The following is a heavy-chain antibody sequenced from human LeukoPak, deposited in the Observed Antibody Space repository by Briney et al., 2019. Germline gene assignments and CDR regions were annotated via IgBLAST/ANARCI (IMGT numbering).Heavy chain of an antibody. D-gene: IGHD3-3*01. CDR2: IKQDGSEK. CDR1: GITFSSYW. CDR3: ARDLSQYDFWSGYYYYYMDV. J-gene: IGHJ6*03. Sequence: GGSLRLSCATSGITFSSYWMSWVRQAPGKGLEWVANIKQDGSEKYYVDSVKGRFTISRDNAKNSLYLQMNSLRAEDTAVYYCARDLSQYDFWSGYYYYYMDVWGKGTTVTVSS. V-gene: IGHV3-7*01.